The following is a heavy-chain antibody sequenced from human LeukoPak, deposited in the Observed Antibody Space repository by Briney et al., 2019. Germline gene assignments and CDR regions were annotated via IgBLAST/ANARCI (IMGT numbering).Heavy chain of an antibody. J-gene: IGHJ5*02. Sequence: GGSLRLSCAASGFTFSSYAMSWVRQAPGKGLEWVSAISGSAGSTNYAASVKGRFTISRDNSKNTLYLQMNSLRDEDTAAYYCAKHGSTNYYRNWFDPWGQGALVTVSS. CDR1: GFTFSSYA. CDR2: ISGSAGST. CDR3: AKHGSTNYYRNWFDP. V-gene: IGHV3-23*01. D-gene: IGHD2-2*01.